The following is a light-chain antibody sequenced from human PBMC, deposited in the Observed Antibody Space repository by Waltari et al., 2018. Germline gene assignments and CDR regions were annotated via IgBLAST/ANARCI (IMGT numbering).Light chain of an antibody. CDR1: KRVLYSSNNKNY. V-gene: IGKV4-1*01. CDR2: WAS. CDR3: QQYYSTPRALT. Sequence: DIVMTQSPDSLAVSLGERATINCKSSKRVLYSSNNKNYLAWYQQKPGQPPKLLIYWASTRESGVPDRFSGSGSGTDFTLTINSLQAEDVAVYYCQQYYSTPRALTFGGVTKVEIK. J-gene: IGKJ4*01.